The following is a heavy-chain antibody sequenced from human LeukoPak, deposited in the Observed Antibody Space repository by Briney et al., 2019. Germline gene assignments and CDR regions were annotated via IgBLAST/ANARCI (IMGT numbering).Heavy chain of an antibody. D-gene: IGHD4-17*01. J-gene: IGHJ4*02. CDR3: ARTFRAGASDH. CDR1: GCSFSSYD. V-gene: IGHV4-59*01. CDR2: IHVSGST. Sequence: GSLTLTCSVSGCSFSSYDWSWIRQPPGKGLEWICYIHVSGSTKYNPSLESRVTISAHRSKHQFSLRLTSVPAADTDVYYCARTFRAGASDHWGQGTLVAVSS.